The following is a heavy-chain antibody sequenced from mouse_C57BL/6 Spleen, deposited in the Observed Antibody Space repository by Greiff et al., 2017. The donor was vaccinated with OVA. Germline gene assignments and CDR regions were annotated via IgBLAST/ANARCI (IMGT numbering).Heavy chain of an antibody. V-gene: IGHV1-63*01. CDR1: GYTFTNYW. Sequence: VQLQQSGAELVRPGTSVKMSCKASGYTFTNYWIGWAKQRPGHGLEWIGDIYPGGGYTNYNEKFKGKATLTADKSSSTAYMQFSSLTSEDSAIYYCARGGTMVTAGAMDYWGQGTSVTVSS. CDR2: IYPGGGYT. J-gene: IGHJ4*01. CDR3: ARGGTMVTAGAMDY. D-gene: IGHD2-2*01.